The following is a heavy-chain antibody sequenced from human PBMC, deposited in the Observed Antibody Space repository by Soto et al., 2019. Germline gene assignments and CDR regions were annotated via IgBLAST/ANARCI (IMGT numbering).Heavy chain of an antibody. CDR2: IISVLGLP. V-gene: IGHV1-69*08. CDR1: GGTFSSYS. J-gene: IGHJ2*01. CDR3: ARDRCSSTSGARGNWYFDL. D-gene: IGHD2-2*01. Sequence: QVQLVQSGAEVKKPGSSVKVSCKASGGTFSSYSISWVRQAPGQGLEWMGRIISVLGLPNYAQKFQGRVTITADKSTSTAYMELSSLRHEDTALYYCARDRCSSTSGARGNWYFDLWGRGTLVTVSS.